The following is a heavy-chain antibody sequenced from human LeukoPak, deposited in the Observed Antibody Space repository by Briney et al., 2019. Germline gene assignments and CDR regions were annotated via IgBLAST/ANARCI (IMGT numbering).Heavy chain of an antibody. J-gene: IGHJ4*02. Sequence: ASVKVSCKASGYTFTGYYMHWVRQAPGQGLEWMGRINTNSGGTNYAQKFQGRVTMTRDTSISTAYMELSRLGSDYTAVYYCARGGWSHSFDCWGQGALVSVSS. CDR2: INTNSGGT. D-gene: IGHD6-19*01. CDR3: ARGGWSHSFDC. CDR1: GYTFTGYY. V-gene: IGHV1-2*02.